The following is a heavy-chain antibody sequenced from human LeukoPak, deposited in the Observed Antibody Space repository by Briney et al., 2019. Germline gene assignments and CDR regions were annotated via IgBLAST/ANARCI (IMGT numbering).Heavy chain of an antibody. Sequence: ASVKVSCKAFGYTFTSYYMHWVRQAPGQGLEWMGIINPSGGSTSYAQKFQGRVTMTRDTSTSTVYMELSSLRSEDTAVYYCAVGGGQLVTLDYWGQGTLVTVSS. D-gene: IGHD6-13*01. CDR2: INPSGGST. J-gene: IGHJ4*02. V-gene: IGHV1-46*01. CDR3: AVGGGQLVTLDY. CDR1: GYTFTSYY.